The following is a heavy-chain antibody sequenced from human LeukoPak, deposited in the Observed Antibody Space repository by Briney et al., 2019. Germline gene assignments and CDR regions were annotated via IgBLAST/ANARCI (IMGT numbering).Heavy chain of an antibody. CDR1: GFTFSSYS. J-gene: IGHJ3*02. D-gene: IGHD3-3*01. CDR3: ARTYDFGRGPPGDAFDN. Sequence: GGSLRLSCAASGFTFSSYSMNWVRQAPGKGPEWVSYIDARSGITYYADSVQGRFTISRDDARESVFLQMDGLRVDDTAVYYCARTYDFGRGPPGDAFDNWGPGTWVIVSA. CDR2: IDARSGIT. V-gene: IGHV3-48*01.